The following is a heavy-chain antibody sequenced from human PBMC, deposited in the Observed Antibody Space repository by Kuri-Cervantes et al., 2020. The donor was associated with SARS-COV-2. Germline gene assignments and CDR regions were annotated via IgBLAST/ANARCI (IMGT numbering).Heavy chain of an antibody. V-gene: IGHV3-15*01. D-gene: IGHD2-2*01. CDR1: GFTFSNAW. J-gene: IGHJ4*02. Sequence: GGSLRLSCAASGFTFSNAWMSWVRQAPGKGLEWVGRIKSKTDGGTTDYAAPVKGRFTISRDDSKNTLYLQMNSLRAEDTAVYYCARGPDCGSTSCYLGFDYWGQGTLVTVSS. CDR2: IKSKTDGGTT. CDR3: ARGPDCGSTSCYLGFDY.